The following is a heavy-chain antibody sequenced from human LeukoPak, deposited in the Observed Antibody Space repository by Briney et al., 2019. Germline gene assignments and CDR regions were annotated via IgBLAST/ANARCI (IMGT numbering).Heavy chain of an antibody. CDR1: GFTVSSDH. CDR3: ARVAVAGTWWFDP. D-gene: IGHD6-19*01. J-gene: IGHJ5*02. Sequence: PGGSLRLSCAASGFTVSSDHMSWVRQAPEKGLEWVSVIYSGGTTEYADSVKGRFTISRDNFKNTLYLQMNSLRAEDTAVYYCARVAVAGTWWFDPWGQGTLVTVSS. CDR2: IYSGGTT. V-gene: IGHV3-53*01.